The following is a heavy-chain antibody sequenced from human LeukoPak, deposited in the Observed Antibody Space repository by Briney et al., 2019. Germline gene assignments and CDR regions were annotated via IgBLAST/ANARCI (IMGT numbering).Heavy chain of an antibody. CDR2: IHTSGDT. V-gene: IGHV4-61*02. D-gene: IGHD6-6*01. CDR3: AREVRGQLVRDYFDY. CDR1: GGSISSGNYY. J-gene: IGHJ4*02. Sequence: PSETPFLTCTVSGGSISSGNYYWRWIRQAAGKGLEWIGRIHTSGDTTYNPSLKSRVTISVDTSKNQFSLRLTSVTAADTAVYYCAREVRGQLVRDYFDYWGQGTLVTVSS.